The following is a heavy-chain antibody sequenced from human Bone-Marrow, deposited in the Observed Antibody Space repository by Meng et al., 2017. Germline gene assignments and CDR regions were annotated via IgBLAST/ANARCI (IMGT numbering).Heavy chain of an antibody. V-gene: IGHV4-34*01. D-gene: IGHD1-26*01. CDR2: INHSGST. J-gene: IGHJ4*02. Sequence: QVQLPQWGAGLLKPSGTLSLTCAVYGGSFSGYYWSWIRQPPGKGLEWIGEINHSGSTNYNPSLKSRVTISVDTSKNQFSLKLSSVTAADTAVYYCARGYGIVGANLGLYYFDYWGQGTLVTVSS. CDR1: GGSFSGYY. CDR3: ARGYGIVGANLGLYYFDY.